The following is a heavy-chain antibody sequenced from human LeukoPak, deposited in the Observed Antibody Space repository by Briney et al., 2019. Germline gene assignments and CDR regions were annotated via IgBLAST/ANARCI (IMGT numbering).Heavy chain of an antibody. J-gene: IGHJ6*02. Sequence: GGSLRLSCAASGFTFSSYAMSWVRQAPGKGLEWVSAISGSGGSTYYADSVKGRFTISRDNSKNTLYLQMNSLRAEDTAVYYCASDIVVVPAATHYYYYGMDVWGQGTTVTVSS. CDR1: GFTFSSYA. V-gene: IGHV3-23*01. CDR3: ASDIVVVPAATHYYYYGMDV. CDR2: ISGSGGST. D-gene: IGHD2-2*01.